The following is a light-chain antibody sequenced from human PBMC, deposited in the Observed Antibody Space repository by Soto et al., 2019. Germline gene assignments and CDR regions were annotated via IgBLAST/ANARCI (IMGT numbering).Light chain of an antibody. CDR3: SAFASSNTWV. CDR1: SSDVGAYNY. V-gene: IGLV2-8*01. J-gene: IGLJ3*02. CDR2: EVT. Sequence: QSALTQPPSASGSPGQSVTISCTGTSSDVGAYNYVSWYQQHAGKAPKLVIYEVTKRPSGVPDRFSCSKSANTASLTVSGLQAEEEDDYYCSAFASSNTWVFGGGTKLTVL.